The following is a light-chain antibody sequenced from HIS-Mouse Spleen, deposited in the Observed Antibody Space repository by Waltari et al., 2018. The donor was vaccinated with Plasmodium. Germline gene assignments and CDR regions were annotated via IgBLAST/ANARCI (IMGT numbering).Light chain of an antibody. V-gene: IGLV3-10*01. CDR3: YSTDSSGNHRGV. CDR2: EDS. J-gene: IGLJ3*02. CDR1: ALPKTY. Sequence: SYELTQPPSVSVSPGQTARITCSADALPKTYAYWYQQKSGQAPVLVIYEDSKRPSGIPERFSGSSSGTMATLTISGAQVEDEADYYWYSTDSSGNHRGVFGGGTKLTVL.